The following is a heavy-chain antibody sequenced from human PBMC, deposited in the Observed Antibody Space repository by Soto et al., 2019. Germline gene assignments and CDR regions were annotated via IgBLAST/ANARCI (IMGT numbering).Heavy chain of an antibody. Sequence: ASVKVSCKASGYTFTSYAMHWVRQAPGQRLEWMGWINAGNGNTKYSQKFQGRVTITRDTSASTAYMELSRLRSEDTAVYYCGRSIVVVTAADYWGQGTLVTVSS. CDR1: GYTFTSYA. CDR3: GRSIVVVTAADY. V-gene: IGHV1-3*01. D-gene: IGHD2-21*02. J-gene: IGHJ4*02. CDR2: INAGNGNT.